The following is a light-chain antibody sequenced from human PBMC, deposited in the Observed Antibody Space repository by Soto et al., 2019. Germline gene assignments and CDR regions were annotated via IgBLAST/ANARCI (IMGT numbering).Light chain of an antibody. CDR1: QSIGSW. CDR3: QQYNSYPIT. CDR2: DAS. V-gene: IGKV1-5*01. Sequence: DIQMTQSPSTLSASVGDRVTITCRASQSIGSWLAWYQQKPGKAPKLLIYDASNLESGVPSRFSGSGSGTEFTLTISSLQPDDFATYYCQQYNSYPITFGQGTRLETK. J-gene: IGKJ5*01.